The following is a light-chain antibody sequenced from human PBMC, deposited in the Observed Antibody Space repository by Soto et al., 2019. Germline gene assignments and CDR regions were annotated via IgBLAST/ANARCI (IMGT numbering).Light chain of an antibody. J-gene: IGLJ1*01. CDR2: GNS. CDR3: QSSVSSLSGFYV. Sequence: QSVLTQPPSVSGAPGQRVTMSCTGSSSNIVAGYEVHWYQQLPGTAPKLLIYGNSNRPSGVPDRFSGSKSGTSASLAITGLQSEDEADYYCQSSVSSLSGFYVFGTGTKVTVL. V-gene: IGLV1-40*01. CDR1: SSNIVAGYE.